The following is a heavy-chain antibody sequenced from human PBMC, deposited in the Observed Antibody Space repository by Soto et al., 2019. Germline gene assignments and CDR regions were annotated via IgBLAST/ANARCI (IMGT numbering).Heavy chain of an antibody. CDR3: ARYNGLFSIWGY. D-gene: IGHD3-16*01. V-gene: IGHV1-18*01. J-gene: IGHJ4*02. Sequence: QVQLVQSGAEVKKPGASVKVSCKASGYTFTSYGISWVRQAPGQGLEWMGWISAYNGTTNFAPKLQGRVTMTTDTSTSTAYMELRSLRSGDTAVYYSARYNGLFSIWGYWCQRTLVTVSS. CDR1: GYTFTSYG. CDR2: ISAYNGTT.